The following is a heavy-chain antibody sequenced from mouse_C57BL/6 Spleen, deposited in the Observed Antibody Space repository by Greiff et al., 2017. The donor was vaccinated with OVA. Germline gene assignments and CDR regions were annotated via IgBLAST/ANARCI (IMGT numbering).Heavy chain of an antibody. CDR1: GYTFTSYW. Sequence: QVQLKQPGAELVKPGASVKVSCKASGYTFTSYWMHWVKQRPGQGLEWIGRIHPSDSDTNYNQKFKGKATLTVDKSSSTAYMQLSSLTSEDSAVYYCAILRSTVDYYAMDYWGQGTSVTVSS. V-gene: IGHV1-74*01. CDR3: AILRSTVDYYAMDY. J-gene: IGHJ4*01. CDR2: IHPSDSDT. D-gene: IGHD1-1*01.